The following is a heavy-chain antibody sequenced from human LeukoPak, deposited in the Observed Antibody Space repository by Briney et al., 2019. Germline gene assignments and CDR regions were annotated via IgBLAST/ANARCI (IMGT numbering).Heavy chain of an antibody. CDR1: GYTFTGYY. Sequence: ASVKVSCKASGYTFTGYYMHWVRQAPGQGLEWMGWINPNSGNTNYAQKFQGRVTVTRDMSISTSSMELSRLKSDDTAVYYCARGGKIMITMIRGALVSRDGFDIWGQGTMVTVSS. V-gene: IGHV1-2*02. D-gene: IGHD3-10*01. CDR3: ARGGKIMITMIRGALVSRDGFDI. CDR2: INPNSGNT. J-gene: IGHJ3*02.